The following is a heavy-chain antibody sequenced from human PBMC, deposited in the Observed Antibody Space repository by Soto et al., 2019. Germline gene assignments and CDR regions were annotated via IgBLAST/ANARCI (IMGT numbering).Heavy chain of an antibody. D-gene: IGHD6-19*01. CDR2: VSHDGRNT. V-gene: IGHV3-30*18. CDR1: GFTFSDYA. Sequence: GGSLRLSCAASGFTFSDYAMHWVRQAPGKGLEWVAVVSHDGRNTHYADSVKGRFTISRDSSKNTVSLEMTSLRAEDTAVYFFAKGGRQWLVTSDFNYWGQGALVTVSS. CDR3: AKGGRQWLVTSDFNY. J-gene: IGHJ4*02.